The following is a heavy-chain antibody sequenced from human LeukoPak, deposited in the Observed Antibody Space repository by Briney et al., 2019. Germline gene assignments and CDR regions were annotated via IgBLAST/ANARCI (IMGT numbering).Heavy chain of an antibody. CDR1: GGSISSYY. CDR2: IYYSGST. CDR3: AREEWELLAFDY. D-gene: IGHD1-26*01. Sequence: PSETLSLTCTVSGGSISSYYWSWIRQPPGKGLEWIGYIYYSGSTNYNPSPKSRVTISVDTSKNQFSLKLSSVTAADAAVYYCAREEWELLAFDYWGQGTLVTVSS. J-gene: IGHJ4*02. V-gene: IGHV4-59*01.